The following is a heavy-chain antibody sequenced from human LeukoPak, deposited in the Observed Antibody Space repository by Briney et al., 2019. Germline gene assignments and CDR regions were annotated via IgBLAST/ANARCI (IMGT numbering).Heavy chain of an antibody. D-gene: IGHD3-3*01. V-gene: IGHV4-59*01. Sequence: GSLRLSCAASGFTFSSYWMSWIRQPPGKGLEWIGYIYYSGSTNYNPSLKSRVTISVDTSKNQFSLKLSSVTAADTAVYYCARATYYDFWSGYAFDIWGQGTMVTVSS. CDR2: IYYSGST. CDR1: GFTFSSYW. J-gene: IGHJ3*02. CDR3: ARATYYDFWSGYAFDI.